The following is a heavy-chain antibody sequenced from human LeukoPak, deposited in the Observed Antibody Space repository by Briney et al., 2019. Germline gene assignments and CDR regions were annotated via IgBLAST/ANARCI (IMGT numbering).Heavy chain of an antibody. V-gene: IGHV3-23*01. D-gene: IGHD3-22*01. J-gene: IGHJ3*02. Sequence: GGSLRLSCAASGFTFSSYAMSWVRQAPGKGLEWVSAISGSGGSTYYADSVKGRFTISRDNSKNTLYLQMNSLRAEDTAVYYCAKGPYYYDSKKDSYDAFDIWGQGTMVTVSS. CDR1: GFTFSSYA. CDR3: AKGPYYYDSKKDSYDAFDI. CDR2: ISGSGGST.